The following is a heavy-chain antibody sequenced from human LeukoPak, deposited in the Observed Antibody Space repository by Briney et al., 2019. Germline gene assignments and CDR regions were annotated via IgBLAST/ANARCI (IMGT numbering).Heavy chain of an antibody. CDR2: VFDSGTT. CDR1: GGSISSGGYY. CDR3: ASLWPFYSDSSPYYFVH. J-gene: IGHJ1*01. D-gene: IGHD3-22*01. V-gene: IGHV4-31*03. Sequence: SQTLSLTCTVSGGSISSGGYYWTWIRQHPGKGLERIGYVFDSGTTYYNPSLKRRVTMSVDTSKNQFSLKLSSVTAADTAVYYCASLWPFYSDSSPYYFVHWGQGTLVTVSS.